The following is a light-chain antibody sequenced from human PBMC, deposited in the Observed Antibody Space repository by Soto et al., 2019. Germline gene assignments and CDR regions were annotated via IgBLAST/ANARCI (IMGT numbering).Light chain of an antibody. CDR1: QSVSSSY. CDR3: QQYGSSSWT. CDR2: AAS. V-gene: IGKV3-20*01. Sequence: EIVLTQSPGTLSSSPGARATLSCRASQSVSSSYLAWYRQKPGQGPRLLIYAASSRATGIPDRFSGSGSGTDFTLTISRLEPEDFAVYYCQQYGSSSWTFGQGTKVEFK. J-gene: IGKJ1*01.